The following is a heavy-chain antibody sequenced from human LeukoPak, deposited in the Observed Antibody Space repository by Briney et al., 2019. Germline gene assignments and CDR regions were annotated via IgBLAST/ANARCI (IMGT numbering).Heavy chain of an antibody. V-gene: IGHV3-23*01. CDR2: ISRGGDAT. CDR1: GFTFSNYA. D-gene: IGHD3-3*01. Sequence: GGSLRLSCAASGFTFSNYAMYWVRHAPGKGPEWVSAISRGGDATYYADSVKGRFTISRDNSKNTLYLQMNSLTAEDTAIYYCARSGIYDYWGQGTLVTVSS. J-gene: IGHJ4*02. CDR3: ARSGIYDY.